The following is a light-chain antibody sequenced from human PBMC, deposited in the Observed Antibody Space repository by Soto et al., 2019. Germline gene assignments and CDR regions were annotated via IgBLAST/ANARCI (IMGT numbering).Light chain of an antibody. CDR2: DVS. CDR1: SSDVGRYNS. V-gene: IGLV2-14*03. J-gene: IGLJ2*01. CDR3: SSYTNSSPHVV. Sequence: QSALTQPDSVSGSPGQSITISCTGTSSDVGRYNSVSWYQQHPGKAPKLMIYDVSNRPSGVSNRFAGSKSGNTASLGISGLQAEYEAYYYFSSYTNSSPHVVFGGGTKLTLL.